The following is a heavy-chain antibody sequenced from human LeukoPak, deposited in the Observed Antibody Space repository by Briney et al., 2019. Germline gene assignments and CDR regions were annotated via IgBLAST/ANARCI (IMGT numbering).Heavy chain of an antibody. CDR3: ARDVQAFRYSNYDFGY. V-gene: IGHV3-20*04. CDR2: INWNGGST. CDR1: GFTFDDYG. Sequence: GGSLRLSCVASGFTFDDYGMSWVRQAPGKGLEWVSGINWNGGSTGYADSVKGRFTISRDNAENSLYLQMNSLRAEDTALYYCARDVQAFRYSNYDFGYWGQGTLVTVSS. D-gene: IGHD4-11*01. J-gene: IGHJ4*02.